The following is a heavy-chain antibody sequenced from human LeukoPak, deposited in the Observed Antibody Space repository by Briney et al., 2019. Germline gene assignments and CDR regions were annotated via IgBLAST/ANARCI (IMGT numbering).Heavy chain of an antibody. J-gene: IGHJ6*02. Sequence: ASVKVSCKASGGTFSSYAISWVRQAPGQGLEWMGRIIPILGIANYAQRFQGRVTITADKSTSTAYMELSSLRSEDTAVYYCARDSYHSIAAAGTVGYYYCYYGMDVWGQGTTVTVSS. D-gene: IGHD6-13*01. CDR2: IIPILGIA. CDR1: GGTFSSYA. CDR3: ARDSYHSIAAAGTVGYYYCYYGMDV. V-gene: IGHV1-69*04.